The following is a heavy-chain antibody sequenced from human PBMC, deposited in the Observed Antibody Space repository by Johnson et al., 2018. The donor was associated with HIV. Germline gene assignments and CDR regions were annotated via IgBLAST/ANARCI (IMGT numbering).Heavy chain of an antibody. D-gene: IGHD6-13*01. Sequence: QMMLVESGGGLVKPGGSLRLSCAASGFTFSDYYMSLIRQAPGKGLEWVSYISSSGSTIYYADSVKGRFTISRDNAKNSLYLQMNSLRAEDTAVYYCASITTLAGAGRGAVDIWGQGTMVTVSS. J-gene: IGHJ3*02. CDR1: GFTFSDYY. V-gene: IGHV3-11*04. CDR2: ISSSGSTI. CDR3: ASITTLAGAGRGAVDI.